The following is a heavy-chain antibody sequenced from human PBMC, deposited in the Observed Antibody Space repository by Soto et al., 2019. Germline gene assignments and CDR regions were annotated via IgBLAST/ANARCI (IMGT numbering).Heavy chain of an antibody. CDR2: IFPGGSQT. D-gene: IGHD1-1*01. V-gene: IGHV5-51*01. CDR3: ARPSGAQLERPWFDP. CDR1: GDGCTGYW. J-gene: IGHJ5*02. Sequence: PXESLKVSWKCSGDGCTGYWSGLVLQMPGKGLEWMGIIFPGGSQTRYSPSFQGQVTMSVDKSISTAYLQWSSLKASDTAMYYCARPSGAQLERPWFDPCGQRTLVTVSS.